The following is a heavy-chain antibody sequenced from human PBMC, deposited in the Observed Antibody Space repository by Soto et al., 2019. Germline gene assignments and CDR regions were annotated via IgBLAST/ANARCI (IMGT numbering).Heavy chain of an antibody. Sequence: SETLSLTCSVSGGSISGDYYWSWIRQPPGKGLGWIGYIYFRGTPSHHPSLKSPLHISLDRPKNHFSLKRTSVTAADRADYYCARGYYESRSYDVGIKILESLGHGTLVTASP. V-gene: IGHV4-30-4*01. CDR1: GGSISGDYY. D-gene: IGHD3-16*01. CDR3: ARGYYESRSYDVGIKILES. CDR2: IYFRGTP. J-gene: IGHJ5*01.